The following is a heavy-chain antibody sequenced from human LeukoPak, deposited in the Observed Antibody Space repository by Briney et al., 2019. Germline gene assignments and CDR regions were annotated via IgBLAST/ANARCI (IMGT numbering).Heavy chain of an antibody. Sequence: SETLSLTCAVYGGSFSGYYWSWIRQPPRKGLEWSGEINHSGSTNYNPSLKSRVTISVDTSKNQFSLRLSSVTAADTAVYYCARDVEMASYWGQGTLVTVSS. CDR1: GGSFSGYY. CDR2: INHSGST. D-gene: IGHD5-24*01. CDR3: ARDVEMASY. J-gene: IGHJ4*02. V-gene: IGHV4-34*01.